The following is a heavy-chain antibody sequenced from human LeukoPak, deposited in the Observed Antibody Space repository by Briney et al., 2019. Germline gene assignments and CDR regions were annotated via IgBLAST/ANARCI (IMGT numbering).Heavy chain of an antibody. D-gene: IGHD3-22*01. CDR3: ARGVWYYDSSGYPTPDAFDI. J-gene: IGHJ3*02. CDR1: GGTFSSYA. V-gene: IGHV1-69*05. Sequence: SVKVSCKASGGTFSSYAISWVRQAPGQGLEWMGGIIPIFGTANYAQKFQGRVTITTDESTSTAYMELSSLRSEDTAVYYCARGVWYYDSSGYPTPDAFDIWGQGTMVTVSS. CDR2: IIPIFGTA.